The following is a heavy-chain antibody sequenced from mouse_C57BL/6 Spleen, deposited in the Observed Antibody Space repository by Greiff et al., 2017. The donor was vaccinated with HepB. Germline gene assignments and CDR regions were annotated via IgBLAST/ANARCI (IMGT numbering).Heavy chain of an antibody. CDR1: GYAFSSSW. J-gene: IGHJ1*03. V-gene: IGHV1-82*01. CDR3: ARSVVARYWYFDV. CDR2: IYPGDGDT. Sequence: VQLQQSGPELVKPGASVKISCKASGYAFSSSWMNWVKQRPGKGLEWIGRIYPGDGDTNYNGKFKGKATLTADKSSSTAYMQLSSLTSEDSAVYFCARSVVARYWYFDVWGTGTTVTVSS. D-gene: IGHD1-1*01.